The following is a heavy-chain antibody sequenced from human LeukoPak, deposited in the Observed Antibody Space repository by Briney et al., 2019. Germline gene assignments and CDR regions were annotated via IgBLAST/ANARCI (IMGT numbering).Heavy chain of an antibody. D-gene: IGHD6-13*01. CDR2: ISGSGGST. CDR3: AKGSQSSPRNWFDP. CDR1: GFTFSSYA. J-gene: IGHJ5*02. V-gene: IGHV3-23*01. Sequence: GGSLRLSCAASGFTFSSYAMNWVRQAPGKGLEWVSAISGSGGSTYYTDSVKGRFTISRDNSKNTLYLQMNSLRAEDTAVYYCAKGSQSSPRNWFDPWGQGTLVTVSS.